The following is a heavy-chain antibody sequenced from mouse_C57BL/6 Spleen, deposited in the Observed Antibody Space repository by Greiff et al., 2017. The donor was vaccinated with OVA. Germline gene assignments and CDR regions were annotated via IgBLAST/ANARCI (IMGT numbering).Heavy chain of an antibody. V-gene: IGHV1-59*01. D-gene: IGHD4-1*01. CDR1: GYTFTSYW. CDR2: IDPSDSYT. J-gene: IGHJ1*03. Sequence: QVQLQQPGAELVRPGTSVKLSCKASGYTFTSYWMHWVKQRPGQGLEWIGVIDPSDSYTNYNQKFKGKATLTVDTSSSTAYMQLSSLTSEDSAVYYCARSELTGTGGYFDVWGTGTTVTVSS. CDR3: ARSELTGTGGYFDV.